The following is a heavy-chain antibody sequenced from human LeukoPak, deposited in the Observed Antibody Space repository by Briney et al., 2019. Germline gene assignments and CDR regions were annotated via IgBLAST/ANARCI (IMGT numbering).Heavy chain of an antibody. Sequence: PGGSLRLSCAASGFTFTNYGTSWVRQAPGKGLEWVSSISSSGTHTYYAESVKGRFTISRDNSKNTLFLQMNSLRAEDTAVYYCARDPYSSSWYRGVEYYYYYMDVWGKGTTVTVSS. CDR1: GFTFTNYG. CDR3: ARDPYSSSWYRGVEYYYYYMDV. D-gene: IGHD6-13*01. V-gene: IGHV3-23*01. J-gene: IGHJ6*03. CDR2: ISSSGTHT.